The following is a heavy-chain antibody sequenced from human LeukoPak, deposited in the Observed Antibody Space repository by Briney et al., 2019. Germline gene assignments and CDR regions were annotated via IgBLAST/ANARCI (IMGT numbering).Heavy chain of an antibody. V-gene: IGHV3-74*01. J-gene: IGHJ5*02. Sequence: PGGSLRLSCAVSGFTFSDFWMHWVRQAPGKPLEWVSRINNDGSDAIYADSVKGRFTVSRDNAKNTMYLQLSSLYDEDTAVYYCATDRPHNWLDPWGQGTLVTVSS. CDR3: ATDRPHNWLDP. CDR2: INNDGSDA. CDR1: GFTFSDFW.